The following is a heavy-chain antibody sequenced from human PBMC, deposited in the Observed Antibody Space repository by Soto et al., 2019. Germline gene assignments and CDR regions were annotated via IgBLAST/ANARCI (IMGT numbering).Heavy chain of an antibody. CDR1: GYTFTNYW. J-gene: IGHJ6*02. Sequence: GESLKISCKGSGYTFTNYWIGWVRQMPGKGLEWMGIIYPGDSDTKYNPSFQGQVTISADKSITTTYLQWSSLKASDTAIYYCAASIFYYGMDVCGQGTTVTVCS. V-gene: IGHV5-51*01. CDR2: IYPGDSDT. CDR3: AASIFYYGMDV.